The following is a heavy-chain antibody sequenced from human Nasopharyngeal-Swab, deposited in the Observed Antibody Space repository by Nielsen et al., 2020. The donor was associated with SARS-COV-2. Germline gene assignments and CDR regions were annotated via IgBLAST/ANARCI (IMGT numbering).Heavy chain of an antibody. Sequence: GESLKISCAASGFTFSSYAMSWVRQAPGKGLEWVSAISGSGGSTYYADSVKGRFTISRDNSKNTLYLQMNSLRAEDTAVCYCAKGSLWELLDYWGQGTLVTVSS. V-gene: IGHV3-23*01. CDR3: AKGSLWELLDY. D-gene: IGHD1-26*01. J-gene: IGHJ4*02. CDR1: GFTFSSYA. CDR2: ISGSGGST.